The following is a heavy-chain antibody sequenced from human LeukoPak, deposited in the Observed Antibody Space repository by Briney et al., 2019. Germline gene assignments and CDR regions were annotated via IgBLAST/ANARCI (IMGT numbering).Heavy chain of an antibody. V-gene: IGHV5-51*01. D-gene: IGHD3-22*01. Sequence: GESLKTSGKASGYSFTSYWIGWVRQMPGKGREWLGVIYPGDGDTRYSPSFKGQVTISADKSISPAYLQWSSLKASDTPMYYCARHGDDSRRRQGLSFVFDIWGRGTMVTVPS. CDR3: ARHGDDSRRRQGLSFVFDI. CDR2: IYPGDGDT. J-gene: IGHJ3*02. CDR1: GYSFTSYW.